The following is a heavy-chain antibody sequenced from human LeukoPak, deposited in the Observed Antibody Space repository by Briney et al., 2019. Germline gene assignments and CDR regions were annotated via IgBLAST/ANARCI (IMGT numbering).Heavy chain of an antibody. V-gene: IGHV3-21*01. J-gene: IGHJ3*02. D-gene: IGHD6-19*01. CDR2: ISSSSYI. CDR3: ARSTVAATVAFGI. Sequence: GGSLRLSCAASGSTFSSYTMNWVRQAPGKGLEWVSSISSSSYIYYADSVKGRFTISRDNAKNSLYLQMNSLGAEDTAVYYCARSTVAATVAFGIWGQGTMVTVSS. CDR1: GSTFSSYT.